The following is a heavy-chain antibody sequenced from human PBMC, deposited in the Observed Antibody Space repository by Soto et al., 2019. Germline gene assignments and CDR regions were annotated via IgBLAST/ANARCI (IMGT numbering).Heavy chain of an antibody. Sequence: LRLSCAASGFTFSSYSMNWVRQAPGKGLEWVSSISSSSSYIYYADSVKGRFTISRDNAKNSLYLQMNSLRAEDTAVYYCARDFTADIVLMVYASPENYYYYGMDVWGQGTTVTVSS. J-gene: IGHJ6*02. CDR1: GFTFSSYS. CDR3: ARDFTADIVLMVYASPENYYYYGMDV. D-gene: IGHD2-8*01. V-gene: IGHV3-21*01. CDR2: ISSSSSYI.